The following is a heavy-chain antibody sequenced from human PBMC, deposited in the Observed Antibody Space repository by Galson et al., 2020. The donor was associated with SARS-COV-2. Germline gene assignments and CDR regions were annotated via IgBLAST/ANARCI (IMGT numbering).Heavy chain of an antibody. V-gene: IGHV1-2*02. CDR3: ARDYVGAAAGLWSVY. CDR2: INPNSGGT. Sequence: ASVKVSCKASGYTFTGYYMHWVRQAPVQGLEWMGWINPNSGGTNYAQKFQGMVTMTRDTSISTAYMELSRLRSDDTAVYYCARDYVGAAAGLWSVYWGQGTLVTVSS. J-gene: IGHJ4*02. CDR1: GYTFTGYY. D-gene: IGHD6-13*01.